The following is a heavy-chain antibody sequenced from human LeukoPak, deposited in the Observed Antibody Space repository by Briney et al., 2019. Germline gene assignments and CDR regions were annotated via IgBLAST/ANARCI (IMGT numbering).Heavy chain of an antibody. V-gene: IGHV3-23*01. J-gene: IGHJ4*02. CDR2: IRDTGGST. Sequence: GGSLRLSCAASGFIFSNSVMSWVRQPPGKVLEWVSAIRDTGGSTIYADSVKGRFTISRENSRNTLYLQMDGLRAEDSAVYYCAKGPEYYFDYWGQGTQVTVSS. CDR1: GFIFSNSV. CDR3: AKGPEYYFDY.